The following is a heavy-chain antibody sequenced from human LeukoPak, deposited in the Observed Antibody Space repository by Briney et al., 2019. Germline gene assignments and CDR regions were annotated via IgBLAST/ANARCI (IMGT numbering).Heavy chain of an antibody. CDR2: INPNSGGT. Sequence: GASVRVSCKSSGYTFTGYYMHRVRQAPGQGIEWMGWINPNSGGTNYAQKFQGRVTMTRDTSISTAYMELSRLRSDDTAVYYCARQPSSSPRWFDPWGQGTLVTVSS. CDR3: ARQPSSSPRWFDP. CDR1: GYTFTGYY. V-gene: IGHV1-2*02. D-gene: IGHD2-2*01. J-gene: IGHJ5*02.